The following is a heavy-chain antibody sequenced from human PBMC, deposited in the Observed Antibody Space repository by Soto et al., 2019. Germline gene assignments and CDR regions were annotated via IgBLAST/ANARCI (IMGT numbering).Heavy chain of an antibody. Sequence: GGSLRLSCAASGFTFSSYAMHWVRQAPGKGLEYVSAISSNGGSTYYANSVKGRFTISRDNSKNTLYLQMNSLRAEDTAVYYCAKEPGYSSGWGPFDYWGQGTLVTVSS. V-gene: IGHV3-64*01. CDR2: ISSNGGST. J-gene: IGHJ4*02. CDR3: AKEPGYSSGWGPFDY. CDR1: GFTFSSYA. D-gene: IGHD6-19*01.